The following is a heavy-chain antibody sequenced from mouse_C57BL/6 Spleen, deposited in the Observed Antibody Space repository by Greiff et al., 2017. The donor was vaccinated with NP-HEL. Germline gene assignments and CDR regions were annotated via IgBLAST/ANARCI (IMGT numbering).Heavy chain of an antibody. CDR1: GYTFTDYN. Sequence: VQLQQSGPELVKPGASVKIPCKASGYTFTDYNMDWVKQSHGKSLEWIGDINPNNGGTIYNQKFKGKATLTVDKSSSTAYMELRSLTSEDTAVYYCAREGALRGYYAMDYWGQGTSVTVSS. D-gene: IGHD2-4*01. V-gene: IGHV1-18*01. CDR2: INPNNGGT. CDR3: AREGALRGYYAMDY. J-gene: IGHJ4*01.